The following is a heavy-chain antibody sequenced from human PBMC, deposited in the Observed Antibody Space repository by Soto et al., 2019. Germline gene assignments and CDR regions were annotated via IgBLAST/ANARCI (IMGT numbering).Heavy chain of an antibody. J-gene: IGHJ4*02. V-gene: IGHV3-23*01. CDR1: GFTFSSYA. Sequence: HPGGSLRLSCAASGFTFSSYAMSWVRQAPGKGLEWVSAISGSGGSTYYADSVKGRFTISRDNSKNTLYLQMNSLRAEDTAVYYCAKDGEAYSSSSKGFSLVPFDYWGQGTLVTVSS. CDR3: AKDGEAYSSSSKGFSLVPFDY. D-gene: IGHD6-6*01. CDR2: ISGSGGST.